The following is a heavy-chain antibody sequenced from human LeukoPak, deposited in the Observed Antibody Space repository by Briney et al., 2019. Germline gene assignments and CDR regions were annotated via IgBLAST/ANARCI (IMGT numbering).Heavy chain of an antibody. CDR3: ARIGVGAFDY. D-gene: IGHD1-26*01. J-gene: IGHJ4*02. CDR2: IYYSGST. V-gene: IGHV4-59*01. CDR1: GGSISSYY. Sequence: SETLSLTCTVSGGSISSYYWSWIRQPPGKGLEWIGYIYYSGSTNYNPSLKSRVTISVDTSKNQFSLKLSSVTAADTAVYYCARIGVGAFDYWDQGTLVTVSS.